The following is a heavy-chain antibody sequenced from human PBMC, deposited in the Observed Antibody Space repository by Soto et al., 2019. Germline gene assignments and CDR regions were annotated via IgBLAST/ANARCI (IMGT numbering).Heavy chain of an antibody. Sequence: ASVKVSCKASGYTFTGYYMHWVRQAPGQGLEWMGWINPNSGGTNYAQKFQGWVTMTRDTSISTAYMELSRLRSDDTAVCYCARTSIAAAGTVYYGMDVWGQGTTVTVSS. D-gene: IGHD6-13*01. V-gene: IGHV1-2*04. CDR3: ARTSIAAAGTVYYGMDV. CDR1: GYTFTGYY. CDR2: INPNSGGT. J-gene: IGHJ6*02.